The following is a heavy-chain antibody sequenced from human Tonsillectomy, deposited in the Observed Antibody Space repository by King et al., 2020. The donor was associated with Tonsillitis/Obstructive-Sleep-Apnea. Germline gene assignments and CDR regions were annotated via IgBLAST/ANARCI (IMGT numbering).Heavy chain of an antibody. J-gene: IGHJ4*02. CDR1: GGSISSSSYY. V-gene: IGHV4-39*01. CDR3: ARHVRRDGYNSDS. D-gene: IGHD5-24*01. CDR2: IYYSGST. Sequence: QLQESGPGLVKPSETLSLTCTVSGGSISSSSYYWGWIRQPPGEGLEWIGSIYYSGSTYYNPSLKSRVTISVDTSKNQFSLKLSSVTAADTAVYYCARHVRRDGYNSDSWGQGTLVTVSS.